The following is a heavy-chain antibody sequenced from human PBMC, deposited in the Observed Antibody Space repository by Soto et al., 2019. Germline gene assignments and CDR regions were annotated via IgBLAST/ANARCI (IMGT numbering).Heavy chain of an antibody. CDR2: ISSSGSTI. V-gene: IGHV3-11*01. CDR3: ERRGPGDWFDS. CDR1: GFTFSDYY. D-gene: IGHD1-26*01. Sequence: QVPLVESGGGLVKPGGSLRLSCAASGFTFSDYYMSWIRQAPGKGLEWVSYISSSGSTIYYADSVKGRVTISRDNAKNSLYLQMNSLSGEDTAVYSGERRGPGDWFDSWGQGTLVTVSS. J-gene: IGHJ5*01.